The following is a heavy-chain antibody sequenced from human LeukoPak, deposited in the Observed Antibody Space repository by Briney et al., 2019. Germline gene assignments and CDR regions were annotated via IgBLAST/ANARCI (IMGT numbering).Heavy chain of an antibody. Sequence: PSETLSLTCTVSGGSISSSSYDWGGIRKPPGKGLEWIGSIYDSGSTYYNPSLNSRVTISVDTSKTQFSLKLSSVTAADTAVYYCARHLAYYDILTGYYASGAFDIWGQGTMVTVSS. CDR2: IYDSGST. D-gene: IGHD3-9*01. CDR1: GGSISSSSYD. CDR3: ARHLAYYDILTGYYASGAFDI. V-gene: IGHV4-39*01. J-gene: IGHJ3*02.